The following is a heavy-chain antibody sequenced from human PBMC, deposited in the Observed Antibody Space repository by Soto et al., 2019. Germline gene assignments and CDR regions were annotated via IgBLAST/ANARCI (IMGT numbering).Heavy chain of an antibody. CDR1: GFTFSKAW. CDR2: IKSKTDGGTT. D-gene: IGHD3-10*01. Sequence: EVQLVESGGGLVKPGGSLRLSCAASGFTFSKAWLGWVRQAPGKGREWVGRIKSKTDGGTTDYAAPVKGRFTISRDDSKNTLYLQMNSLKTEDTAVYYCTTEFPIYYGSGSGIDPWGQGTLVTVSS. J-gene: IGHJ5*02. V-gene: IGHV3-15*01. CDR3: TTEFPIYYGSGSGIDP.